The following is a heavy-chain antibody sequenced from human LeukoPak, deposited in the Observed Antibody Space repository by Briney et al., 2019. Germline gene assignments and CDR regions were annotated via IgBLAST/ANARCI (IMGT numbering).Heavy chain of an antibody. CDR3: ARDCLVGANVEYYFDS. D-gene: IGHD1-26*01. Sequence: GGSLRLSCTASGFTISNNYMTWVRQAPGKGLEWVSVIYGSGSTFYAESVKGRFTISRDSSENTLYLQMDSLRAEDTAVYYCARDCLVGANVEYYFDSWGQGTQVTVSS. CDR2: IYGSGST. CDR1: GFTISNNY. V-gene: IGHV3-66*01. J-gene: IGHJ4*02.